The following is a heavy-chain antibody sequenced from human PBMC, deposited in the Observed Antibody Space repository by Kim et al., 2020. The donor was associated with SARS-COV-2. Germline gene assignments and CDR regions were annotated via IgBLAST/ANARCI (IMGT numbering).Heavy chain of an antibody. CDR2: IWYDGSNK. CDR1: GFTFSSYG. V-gene: IGHV3-33*06. D-gene: IGHD3-10*01. CDR3: GKGIGYYYYGMDV. Sequence: GGSLRLSCAASGFTFSSYGMHWVRQAPGKGLEWVAVIWYDGSNKYYADSVKGRFTISRDNSKNTLYLQMNSLRAEDTAVYYCGKGIGYYYYGMDVWGQGTTVTVSS. J-gene: IGHJ6*02.